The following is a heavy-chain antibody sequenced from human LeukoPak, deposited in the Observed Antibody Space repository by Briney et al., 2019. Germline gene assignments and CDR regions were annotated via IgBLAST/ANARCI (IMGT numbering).Heavy chain of an antibody. V-gene: IGHV4-4*07. D-gene: IGHD6-19*01. Sequence: SETLSLTCTVSGGSISSYYWSWIRQPAGKGLEWIGHVYTSGSTNYNPSLKSRVTMSVDTSKNQFSLKLSSVTAADTAVYYCARGATGYSSGWPFDYWGQGTLVTVSS. CDR2: VYTSGST. CDR1: GGSISSYY. CDR3: ARGATGYSSGWPFDY. J-gene: IGHJ4*02.